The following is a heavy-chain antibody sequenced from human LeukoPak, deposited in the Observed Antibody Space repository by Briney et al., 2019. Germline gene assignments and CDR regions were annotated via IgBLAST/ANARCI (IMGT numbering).Heavy chain of an antibody. D-gene: IGHD3-22*01. CDR1: GGSISSYY. CDR2: IYTSGST. J-gene: IGHJ4*02. V-gene: IGHV4-4*07. CDR3: ARQNYYDSKGYLAEFDY. Sequence: SETLSLPCTASGGSISSYYWSWIRQPAGKGLEWIGRIYTSGSTNYNPSLKSRVTMSVDTSKNQFSLKLSSVTAADTAVYYCARQNYYDSKGYLAEFDYWGQGTLVTVSS.